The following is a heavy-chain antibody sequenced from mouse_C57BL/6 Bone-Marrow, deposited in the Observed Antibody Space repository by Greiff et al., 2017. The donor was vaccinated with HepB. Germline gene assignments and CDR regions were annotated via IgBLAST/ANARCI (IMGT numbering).Heavy chain of an antibody. V-gene: IGHV1-81*01. CDR1: GYTFTSYG. CDR2: IYPRSGNT. Sequence: VQLQESGAELARPGASVKLSCKASGYTFTSYGISWVKQRTGQGLEWIGEIYPRSGNTYYNEKFKGKATLTADKSSSTAYMELRSLTSEDSAVYFCADGYDDAWFAYWGQGTLVTVSA. J-gene: IGHJ3*01. D-gene: IGHD2-2*01. CDR3: ADGYDDAWFAY.